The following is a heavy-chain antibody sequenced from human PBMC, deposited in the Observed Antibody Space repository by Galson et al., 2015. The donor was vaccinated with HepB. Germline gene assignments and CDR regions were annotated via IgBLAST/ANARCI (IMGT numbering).Heavy chain of an antibody. Sequence: SVKVSCKASGYTFTSYGISWVRQAPGQGLEWMGWISAYNGNTNYAQKLQGRVTMTTDTSTSTAYMELRSLRSDDTAVYYCARDMSVVVAAAHFDYWGQGTLVTVSS. CDR3: ARDMSVVVAAAHFDY. J-gene: IGHJ4*02. D-gene: IGHD2-15*01. V-gene: IGHV1-18*01. CDR2: ISAYNGNT. CDR1: GYTFTSYG.